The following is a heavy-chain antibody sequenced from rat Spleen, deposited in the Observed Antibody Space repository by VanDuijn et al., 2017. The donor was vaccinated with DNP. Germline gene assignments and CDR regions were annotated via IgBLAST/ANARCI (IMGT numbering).Heavy chain of an antibody. J-gene: IGHJ4*01. Sequence: EVQLVESGGGLVQPGRSLKLSCEASGFTFSDYTMAWVRQAPKKGLEWVAMIIYDGSGTYYGDSVKGRITISRDNAKSTLYLQMDSLRSEDTATYYCTTGAGSPWGQGTSVTVSS. CDR1: GFTFSDYT. V-gene: IGHV5S10*01. D-gene: IGHD1-4*01. CDR2: IIYDGSGT. CDR3: TTGAGSP.